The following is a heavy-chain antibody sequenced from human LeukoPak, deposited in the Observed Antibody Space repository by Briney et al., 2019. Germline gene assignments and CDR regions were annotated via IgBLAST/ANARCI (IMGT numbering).Heavy chain of an antibody. D-gene: IGHD3-22*01. J-gene: IGHJ4*02. Sequence: GGPLRLFCGPPGFTFSSYPLSWVRQAPGKGLEWVSAFRGGGGGGTTIYADSVKGRFTISRTYSKSTLFLQMNSLRAEDTALYYCARASDSTGDPPLPFDYWGQGTLVTVSS. V-gene: IGHV3-23*01. CDR3: ARASDSTGDPPLPFDY. CDR2: FRGGGGGGTT. CDR1: GFTFSSYP.